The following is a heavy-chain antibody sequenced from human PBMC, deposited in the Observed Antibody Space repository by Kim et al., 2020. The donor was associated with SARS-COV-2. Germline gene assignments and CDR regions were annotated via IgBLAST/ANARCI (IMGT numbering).Heavy chain of an antibody. D-gene: IGHD3-9*01. CDR2: IYYSGST. Sequence: SETLSLTCTVSGGSISSSSYYWGWIRQPPGKGLEWIGSIYYSGSTYYNPSLKSRVTISVDTSKNQFSLKLSSVTAADTAVYYCADILTGYQGYAFDIWGQGTMVTVSS. CDR3: ADILTGYQGYAFDI. CDR1: GGSISSSSYY. V-gene: IGHV4-39*01. J-gene: IGHJ3*02.